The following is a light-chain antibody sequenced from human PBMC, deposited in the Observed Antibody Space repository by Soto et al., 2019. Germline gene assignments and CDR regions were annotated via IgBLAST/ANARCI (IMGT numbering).Light chain of an antibody. CDR2: GAS. Sequence: EIVMTQSPATLSVSPGERATISCRASQSVSSNLAWYQHKPGQAPRLLIYGASTTATGIPARFSGSGSGTEFTLTISSLQSEDFAVYYCQQYNNWLPYTFGQGTKLEIK. V-gene: IGKV3-15*01. J-gene: IGKJ2*01. CDR1: QSVSSN. CDR3: QQYNNWLPYT.